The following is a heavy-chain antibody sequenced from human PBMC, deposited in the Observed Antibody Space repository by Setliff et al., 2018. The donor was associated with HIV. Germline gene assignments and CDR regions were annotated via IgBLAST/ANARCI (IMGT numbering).Heavy chain of an antibody. CDR1: GFIFTDYA. D-gene: IGHD3-22*01. V-gene: IGHV3-23*01. CDR2: ISGSADGA. J-gene: IGHJ4*02. Sequence: GGSLRLSCAASGFIFTDYAMSWVRQAPGKGLEWVSVISGSADGAYYADSVKGRFTISRDNSRNTLYLHMNSLRAEDTAVYYCARVRLYNSALDYWGQGTLVTVSS. CDR3: ARVRLYNSALDY.